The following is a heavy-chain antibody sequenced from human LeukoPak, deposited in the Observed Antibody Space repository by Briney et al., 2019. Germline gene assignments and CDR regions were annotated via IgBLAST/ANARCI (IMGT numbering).Heavy chain of an antibody. V-gene: IGHV5-51*01. CDR1: GYIFTSYW. CDR2: VYPSDSDA. CDR3: ARQGFKRNYFDY. D-gene: IGHD3-10*01. J-gene: IGHJ4*02. Sequence: GESLKISCKGSGYIFTSYWIGWVRQMPGKGLEWMGIVYPSDSDARYSPSFQGQVTISADESISTAYLQWSSLKASDTAMYFCARQGFKRNYFDYWGQGTLVTVSS.